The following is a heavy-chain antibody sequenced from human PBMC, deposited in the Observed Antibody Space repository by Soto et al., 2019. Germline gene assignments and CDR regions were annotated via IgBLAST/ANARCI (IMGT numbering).Heavy chain of an antibody. CDR2: ISPHNDRT. CDR3: ARDLYYSSGRYFDHDAFDI. CDR1: GYNFTSYG. Sequence: QVQLVQSGADVKKPGASVKVSCKASGYNFTSYGISWVRQAPGQGLEWMGWISPHNDRTKYARRFQDRVTMTTETPTSTVYMELGSLRSDDTAVYYCARDLYYSSGRYFDHDAFDIWGHGTVVTVSS. D-gene: IGHD6-19*01. V-gene: IGHV1-18*01. J-gene: IGHJ3*02.